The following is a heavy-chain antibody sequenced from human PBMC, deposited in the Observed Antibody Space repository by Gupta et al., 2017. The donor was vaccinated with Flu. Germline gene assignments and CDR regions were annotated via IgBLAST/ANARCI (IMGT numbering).Heavy chain of an antibody. CDR3: ARGHWDS. Sequence: EASAFTFSSYEFSWVRQAPGKGLEWISYISSRYVTYYSDSVKGRFTISRDNTKNSVYLQMNSLTAEDTAFYYCARGHWDSWGQGTLVTVSS. J-gene: IGHJ4*02. V-gene: IGHV3-48*03. CDR1: AFTFSSYE. CDR2: ISSRYVT.